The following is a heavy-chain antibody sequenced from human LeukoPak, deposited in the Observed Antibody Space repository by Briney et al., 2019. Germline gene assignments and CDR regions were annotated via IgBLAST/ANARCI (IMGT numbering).Heavy chain of an antibody. CDR3: ARTKPDNSEIYN. D-gene: IGHD3-22*01. V-gene: IGHV1-8*03. CDR2: MNPNSGNT. Sequence: ASVKVSCKASGYTFTTYDINWVRRAAGQGLEWMGWMNPNSGNTGYAQKFRGRLTITRNASISTAYMELSSLRSDDTAVYYCARTKPDNSEIYNWGQGTLVTVSS. CDR1: GYTFTTYD. J-gene: IGHJ4*02.